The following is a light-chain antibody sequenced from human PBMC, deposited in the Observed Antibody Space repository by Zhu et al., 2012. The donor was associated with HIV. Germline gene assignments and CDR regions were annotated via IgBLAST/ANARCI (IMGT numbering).Light chain of an antibody. Sequence: EIVLTQSPGTLSLSPGERATLSCRASQTVSRNYLAWYQQKPGQAPRLLIYGASRRVTGIPDRFSGSGSGTDFTLTISSLEPEDFAVYYCQQRNSNWFTFGGGTKVEIK. V-gene: IGKV3-20*01. CDR3: QQRNSNWFT. CDR1: QTVSRNY. CDR2: GAS. J-gene: IGKJ4*01.